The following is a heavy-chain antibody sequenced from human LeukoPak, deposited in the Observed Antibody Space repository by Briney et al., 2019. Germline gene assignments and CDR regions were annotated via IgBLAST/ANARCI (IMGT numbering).Heavy chain of an antibody. Sequence: SETLSLTCTVSDASISGYYWSWIRQPPGKGLEWIGAIHFSESPNYNPSLRSRVTISVDTSKNQLSLKLSSVTAADTAVYYCGRGASGYSHGRGQGTLVTVSS. D-gene: IGHD5-18*01. V-gene: IGHV4-59*01. CDR1: DASISGYY. J-gene: IGHJ4*02. CDR3: GRGASGYSHG. CDR2: IHFSESP.